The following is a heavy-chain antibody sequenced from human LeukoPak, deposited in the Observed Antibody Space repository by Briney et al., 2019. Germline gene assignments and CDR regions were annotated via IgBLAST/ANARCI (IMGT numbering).Heavy chain of an antibody. Sequence: PGGTLSLACANPGFTSSNYELHWVRQAPGKGLEWVAIISYDGSNKYFADSVKGRFTISRDNSNNTLYLQMNSLRAENTAVYYCAKDGSVSGYFDNWGQGTLVTVSS. CDR1: GFTSSNYE. D-gene: IGHD6-19*01. V-gene: IGHV3-30*18. CDR2: ISYDGSNK. CDR3: AKDGSVSGYFDN. J-gene: IGHJ4*02.